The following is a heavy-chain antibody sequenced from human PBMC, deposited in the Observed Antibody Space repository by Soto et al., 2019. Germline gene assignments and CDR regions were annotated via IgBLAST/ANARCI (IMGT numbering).Heavy chain of an antibody. CDR3: TRPPSGSYGDDFDY. CDR2: IRDKANHYAT. V-gene: IGHV3-73*02. J-gene: IGHJ4*02. CDR1: GFSFSDSA. Sequence: EVHLEESGGGLVEPGGSLKLSCTVSGFSFSDSAMHWVRQASGKGLEWVGHIRDKANHYATAYAASVKGRFAISRDDSQNTAYLQMSSLKADDTAVYYCTRPPSGSYGDDFDYWGQGTLVTVSS. D-gene: IGHD1-26*01.